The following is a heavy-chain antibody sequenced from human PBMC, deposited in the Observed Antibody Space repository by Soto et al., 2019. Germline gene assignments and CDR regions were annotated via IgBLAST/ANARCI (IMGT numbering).Heavy chain of an antibody. CDR2: IYHTGST. V-gene: IGHV4-4*02. J-gene: IGHJ4*02. CDR1: GGSITNSIW. D-gene: IGHD3-3*01. Sequence: SETLSLTCAVSGGSITNSIWWSWVRQPPGKGLEWIGEIYHTGSTTYNPSLKSRLSISVDKSKNQISLNLRSVTAADTAVYYCASEIRRDPECYFDYWGQGTLVTVSS. CDR3: ASEIRRDPECYFDY.